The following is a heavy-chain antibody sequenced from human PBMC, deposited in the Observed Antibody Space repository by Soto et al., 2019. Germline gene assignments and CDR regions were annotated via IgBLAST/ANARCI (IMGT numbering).Heavy chain of an antibody. J-gene: IGHJ6*03. V-gene: IGHV3-23*01. D-gene: IGHD3-16*01. CDR2: ISGSGST. CDR1: GVTVSSYA. Sequence: EVQLLESGGGLVQPGGSLRLSCAASGVTVSSYAMSWVRQAPGKGLEWVSVISGSGSTYSADSVKGRFTISRDSSKNTVYLQMNSLRAEDTAVYYCAKPLRFTFTTGYYMDVWGRGTTFTVSS. CDR3: AKPLRFTFTTGYYMDV.